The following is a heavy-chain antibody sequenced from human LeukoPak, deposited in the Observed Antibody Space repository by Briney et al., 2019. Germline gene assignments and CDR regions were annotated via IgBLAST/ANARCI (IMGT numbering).Heavy chain of an antibody. Sequence: SVKVSCKASGGTFSSYAISWVRQAPGQGLEWMGRIIPILGIANYAQKFQGRVTITADKSTSTAYMELSSLRSEDTAVYYCARGVYIAAAQYGYWGQGTLVTVSS. CDR2: IIPILGIA. J-gene: IGHJ4*02. CDR3: ARGVYIAAAQYGY. V-gene: IGHV1-69*04. D-gene: IGHD6-13*01. CDR1: GGTFSSYA.